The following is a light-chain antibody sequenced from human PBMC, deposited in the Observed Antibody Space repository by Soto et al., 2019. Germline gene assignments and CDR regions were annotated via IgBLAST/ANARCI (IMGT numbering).Light chain of an antibody. CDR3: SSYTGGSTSYV. Sequence: QSVLTQPASVSGSPGQSITISCTGTSSDVGAYKYVSWHQQHPGKAPKLMIYDVSDRPSGVSDRFSGSKSGNTASLTISGLQAEDEADYYCSSYTGGSTSYVFGTGNKATVL. CDR1: SSDVGAYKY. CDR2: DVS. J-gene: IGLJ1*01. V-gene: IGLV2-14*03.